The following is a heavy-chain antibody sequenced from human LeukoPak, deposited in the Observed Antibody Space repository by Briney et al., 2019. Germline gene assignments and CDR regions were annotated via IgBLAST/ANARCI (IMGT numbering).Heavy chain of an antibody. J-gene: IGHJ3*02. CDR2: IYYSGST. V-gene: IGHV4-39*07. Sequence: SETLSLTCTVSGGSISSSSYYWGWIRQPPGKGLEWIGSIYYSGSTYYNPSLKSRVTISVDTSKNQFSLKLSSVTAADTAVYYCARRRGPPDAFDIWGQGTMVTVSS. CDR1: GGSISSSSYY. D-gene: IGHD3-16*01. CDR3: ARRRGPPDAFDI.